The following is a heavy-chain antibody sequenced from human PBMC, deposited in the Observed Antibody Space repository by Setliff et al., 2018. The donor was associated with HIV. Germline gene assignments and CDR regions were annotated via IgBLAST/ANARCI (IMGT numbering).Heavy chain of an antibody. J-gene: IGHJ4*02. CDR1: GFIFSSYA. CDR2: IRGSGSGDTT. D-gene: IGHD6-13*01. Sequence: PGGSLRLSCAASGFIFSSYAMTWVRQAPGKGLEWVSTIRGSGSGDTTHYADFVKGRFTISRDNSKNTVYLQMNSLRAEDMAIYYCAREDSSWYGSLDYWGQGTPVTAPQ. V-gene: IGHV3-23*01. CDR3: AREDSSWYGSLDY.